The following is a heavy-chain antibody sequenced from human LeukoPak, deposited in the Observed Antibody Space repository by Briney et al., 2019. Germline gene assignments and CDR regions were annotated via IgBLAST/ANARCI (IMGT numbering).Heavy chain of an antibody. CDR3: AKEYSGYDSSGASVLVDY. V-gene: IGHV1-8*01. D-gene: IGHD5-12*01. Sequence: ASVKVSCKASGYTFTSYDINWVRQATGQGLEWMGWMNPNSGNTGYAQKFQGRVTMTRNTSISTAYMELSSLRSEDTAVYYCAKEYSGYDSSGASVLVDYWGQGTLVTVSS. CDR1: GYTFTSYD. CDR2: MNPNSGNT. J-gene: IGHJ4*02.